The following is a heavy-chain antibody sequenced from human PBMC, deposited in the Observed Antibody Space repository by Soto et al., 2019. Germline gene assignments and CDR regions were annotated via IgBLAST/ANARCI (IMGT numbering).Heavy chain of an antibody. V-gene: IGHV3-73*02. CDR1: GFPFKGSA. CDR2: IRSKPNNYAT. CDR3: AGDFYYNMDV. J-gene: IGHJ6*02. Sequence: EVQLVESGGGLVDPGGSLKLSCAASGFPFKGSAMHWVRQASGKGLEWVGRIRSKPNNYATAYAASLKGRFTISRDDSKNTAYLQMNSLKTEDTAVYYCAGDFYYNMDVWGQGTTVTVSS.